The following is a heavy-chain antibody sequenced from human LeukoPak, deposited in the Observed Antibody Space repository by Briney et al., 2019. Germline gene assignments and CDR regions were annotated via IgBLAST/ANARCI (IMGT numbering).Heavy chain of an antibody. CDR3: ARDLRELLTFDY. CDR2: IIPIFGIA. Sequence: ASVKVSCKASGGTFSSYAISWVRQAPGHGLEWMGGIIPIFGIANYAQKFQGRVTITTDESTSTAYMELSSLRSEDTAVYYCARDLRELLTFDYWGQGTLVTVSS. CDR1: GGTFSSYA. J-gene: IGHJ4*02. D-gene: IGHD3-16*01. V-gene: IGHV1-69*05.